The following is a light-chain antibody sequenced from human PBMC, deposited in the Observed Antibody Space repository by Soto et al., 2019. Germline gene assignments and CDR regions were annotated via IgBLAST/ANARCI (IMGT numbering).Light chain of an antibody. J-gene: IGKJ1*01. CDR2: AAS. V-gene: IGKV1-27*01. Sequence: DIPMTQSPSSLSASVRDRVTITCRASQGISNYLAWYQQKPGKVPKLLIYAASTLQSGVPSRFSGSGSGTDFTLTISTLQPEDVATYYCQKYDSAPWTFGQGTKVEIK. CDR3: QKYDSAPWT. CDR1: QGISNY.